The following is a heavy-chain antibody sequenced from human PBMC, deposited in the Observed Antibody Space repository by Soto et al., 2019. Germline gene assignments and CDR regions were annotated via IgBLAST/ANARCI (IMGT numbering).Heavy chain of an antibody. V-gene: IGHV4-59*01. Sequence: SETLSLTCTVSGDCISANSWSWVRQPPGKGLEWIGNIHYNGNTKYSPSLKSRVTMSVDTSKNHFSLRLISVTAADTAIYFCAREGNLGRWLQPLDFWGQGTLVTVSS. CDR2: IHYNGNT. CDR3: AREGNLGRWLQPLDF. D-gene: IGHD5-12*01. J-gene: IGHJ4*02. CDR1: GDCISANS.